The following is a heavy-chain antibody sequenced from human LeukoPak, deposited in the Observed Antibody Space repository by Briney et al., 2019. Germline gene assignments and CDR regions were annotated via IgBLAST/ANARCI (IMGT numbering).Heavy chain of an antibody. V-gene: IGHV4-59*01. CDR1: GGSISSYY. CDR3: ARDQFAMIVVSGENWFDP. Sequence: SETLSLTCTVSGGSISSYYWSWIRQPPGKGLEWIGYIYYSGSTNYNPSLKSRVTISVDTSKNQFSLKLSSVTAADTAVYYCARDQFAMIVVSGENWFDPWGQGTLVTVSS. D-gene: IGHD3-22*01. J-gene: IGHJ5*02. CDR2: IYYSGST.